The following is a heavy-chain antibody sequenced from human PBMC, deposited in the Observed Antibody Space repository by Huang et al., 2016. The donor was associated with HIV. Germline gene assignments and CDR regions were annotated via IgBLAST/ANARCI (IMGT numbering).Heavy chain of an antibody. D-gene: IGHD6-19*01. CDR3: ARDTTTVAGLDF. CDR1: GFTFRDHP. V-gene: IGHV3-30*14. CDR2: IACGGRNK. Sequence: QVQLVESGGGVVQPGRSLRLSCAVSGFTFRDHPMHWVRQVPGKGLEWVAVIACGGRNKFYADFVRGRFTISRDNSKNILYLQLNSLTPADTSIYYCARDTTTVAGLDFWGQGALVTVSS. J-gene: IGHJ4*02.